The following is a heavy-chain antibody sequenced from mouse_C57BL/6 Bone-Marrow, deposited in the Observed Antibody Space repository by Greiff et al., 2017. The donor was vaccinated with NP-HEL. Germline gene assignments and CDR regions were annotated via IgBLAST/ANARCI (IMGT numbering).Heavy chain of an antibody. J-gene: IGHJ3*01. D-gene: IGHD4-1*01. CDR2: ISSGGSYT. V-gene: IGHV5-6*01. CDR3: ARHWDAAY. Sequence: EVHLVESGGDLVKPGGSLKLSCAASGFTFSSYGMSWVRQTPDKRLEWVATISSGGSYTYYPDSVKGRFTISRDNAKNTLYLQMSSLKSEDTAMYYCARHWDAAYWGQGTLVTVSA. CDR1: GFTFSSYG.